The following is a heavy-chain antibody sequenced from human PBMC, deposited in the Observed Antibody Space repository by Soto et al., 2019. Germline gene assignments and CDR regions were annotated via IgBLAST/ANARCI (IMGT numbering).Heavy chain of an antibody. Sequence: ASVKVSCKATGYTFTSYGISWVRQAPGQGLEWMGWISAYNGNTNYAQKLQGRVTITTDTSTSTAYMELRSLRSDDTAVYYCAIRSGIDCTNGVCYTQGYLDYWGQGTLVTVSS. CDR3: AIRSGIDCTNGVCYTQGYLDY. J-gene: IGHJ4*02. V-gene: IGHV1-18*01. CDR1: GYTFTSYG. D-gene: IGHD2-8*01. CDR2: ISAYNGNT.